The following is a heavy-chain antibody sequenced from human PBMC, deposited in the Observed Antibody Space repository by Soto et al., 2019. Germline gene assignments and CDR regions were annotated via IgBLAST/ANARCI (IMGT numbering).Heavy chain of an antibody. CDR1: GGTISSSSYY. Sequence: QLQLQESDPGLVKPSETLSLTCTVSGGTISSSSYYWGWIRQPPGKGLEWIGSIYYSGSTYYNPSLKSRVTISVDTSKNQFSLKLSSVTAADTAVYYCARFARMYYYYYYGMDVWGQGTTVTVSS. V-gene: IGHV4-39*01. CDR2: IYYSGST. J-gene: IGHJ6*02. D-gene: IGHD2-8*01. CDR3: ARFARMYYYYYYGMDV.